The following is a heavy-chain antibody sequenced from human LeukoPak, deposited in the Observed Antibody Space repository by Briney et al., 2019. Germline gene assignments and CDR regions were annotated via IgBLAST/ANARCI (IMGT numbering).Heavy chain of an antibody. D-gene: IGHD5-24*01. CDR1: RFIFSNYA. CDR2: ISGSGGET. V-gene: IGHV3-23*01. Sequence: PGGSLRLSCAASRFIFSNYAMNWVRQAPGKGLEWVSQISGSGGETYYGDSVQGRFTISGDNSGNMLYLQMNSLRAEDTAVYYCVKRSRDGYNSPLDIWGQGTLVTVSS. J-gene: IGHJ4*01. CDR3: VKRSRDGYNSPLDI.